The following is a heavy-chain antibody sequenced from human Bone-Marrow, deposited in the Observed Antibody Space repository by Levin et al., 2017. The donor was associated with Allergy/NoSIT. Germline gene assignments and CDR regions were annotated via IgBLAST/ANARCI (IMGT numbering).Heavy chain of an antibody. Sequence: GESLKISCAVSGLTFSSYAMSWVRRAPGKGLEWVSSISADGVATYYADSVTGRFTISRDNDKNTFYLQMNSLGAEDTAVYYCAKLYHWGQGTLVSVSS. V-gene: IGHV3-23*01. J-gene: IGHJ4*01. CDR2: ISADGVAT. D-gene: IGHD2-8*01. CDR1: GLTFSSYA. CDR3: AKLYH.